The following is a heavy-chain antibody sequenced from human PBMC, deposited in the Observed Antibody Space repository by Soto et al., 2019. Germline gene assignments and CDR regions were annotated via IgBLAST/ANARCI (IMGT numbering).Heavy chain of an antibody. J-gene: IGHJ6*02. CDR1: GYTFTGYA. CDR2: ITAGNGNT. Sequence: SVKVSCKASGYTFTGYAMHWVRQAPGHRLEWMGWITAGNGNTKYSQKFQGRVTITRDTSASTAYMELSSLRSEDTAVYYWARDMGRRSWSRSYYYYYGMDVWGQGTAVTVSS. CDR3: ARDMGRRSWSRSYYYYYGMDV. V-gene: IGHV1-3*01. D-gene: IGHD6-13*01.